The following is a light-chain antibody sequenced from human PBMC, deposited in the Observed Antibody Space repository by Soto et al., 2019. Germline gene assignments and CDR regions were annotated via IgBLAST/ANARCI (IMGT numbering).Light chain of an antibody. Sequence: DIQLTQSPSFLSASVGDRVTITCRASQGINDYLAWYQQKPGKAPKLLIYAASTLQSEVPSRFSCSASGTEFTLTISSLQPEDFATYYCQQFNVYPLTFGGGTKVEIK. J-gene: IGKJ4*01. CDR3: QQFNVYPLT. V-gene: IGKV1-9*01. CDR1: QGINDY. CDR2: AAS.